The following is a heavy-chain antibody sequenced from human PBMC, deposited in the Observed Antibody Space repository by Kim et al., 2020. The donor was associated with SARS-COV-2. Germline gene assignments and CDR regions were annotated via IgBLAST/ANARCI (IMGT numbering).Heavy chain of an antibody. V-gene: IGHV3-30*18. CDR2: ISYDGSNK. J-gene: IGHJ6*02. CDR1: GFTFSSYG. D-gene: IGHD2-15*01. CDR3: AKACCSWGMDV. Sequence: GGSLRLSCAASGFTFSSYGMHWVRQAPGKGLEWVAVISYDGSNKYYADSVKGRFTISRDNSKNTLYLQMNSLRAEDTAVYYCAKACCSWGMDVWGQGTTVTVSS.